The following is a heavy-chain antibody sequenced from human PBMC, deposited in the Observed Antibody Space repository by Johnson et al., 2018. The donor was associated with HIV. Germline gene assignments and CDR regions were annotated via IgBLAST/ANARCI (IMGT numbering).Heavy chain of an antibody. CDR1: GVSFSSYW. V-gene: IGHV3-7*02. Sequence: MQLVESGGGLVQPGGSLRLSCVDSGVSFSSYWMSWVRQAPGKGLEWVANIKEDGSEKNYVDSVKGRFTISRDNVKNTLYLQMNSLRAEDTAVYYCASFWATGAFDIWGQGTMVTVSS. CDR3: ASFWATGAFDI. J-gene: IGHJ3*02. D-gene: IGHD3-10*01. CDR2: IKEDGSEK.